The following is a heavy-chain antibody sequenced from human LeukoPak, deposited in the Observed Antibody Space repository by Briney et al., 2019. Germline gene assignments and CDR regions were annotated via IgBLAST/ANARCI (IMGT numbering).Heavy chain of an antibody. D-gene: IGHD2-15*01. Sequence: SETLSLTCILSGGSVSKSAYYWGWIRQPPGKGLEWIGSIYFSGSAYYSQFFRSRVTISVDTSQNRFSLSLRSVTAADTAMYFCARHGQDSTDYWGQGTLVTVSS. CDR2: IYFSGSA. J-gene: IGHJ4*02. V-gene: IGHV4-39*01. CDR1: GGSVSKSAYY. CDR3: ARHGQDSTDY.